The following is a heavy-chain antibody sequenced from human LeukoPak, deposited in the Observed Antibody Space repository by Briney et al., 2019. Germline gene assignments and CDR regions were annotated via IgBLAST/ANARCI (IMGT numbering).Heavy chain of an antibody. V-gene: IGHV1-46*01. CDR1: GYTIPNNY. J-gene: IGHJ5*02. D-gene: IGHD5-24*01. CDR3: ATDHSMANTAWWFDP. CDR2: INPSGTGT. Sequence: ASVKVSCKASGYTIPNNYMHWVRQAPGQGLEWIGVINPSGTGTSYAQKFQGRITMSRDTSTSTVYMELSSLRSEDTAFYYCATDHSMANTAWWFDPWGQGTLVTVSS.